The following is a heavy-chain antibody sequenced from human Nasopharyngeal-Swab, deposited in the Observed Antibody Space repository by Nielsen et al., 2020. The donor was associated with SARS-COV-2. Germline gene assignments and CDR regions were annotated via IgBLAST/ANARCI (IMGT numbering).Heavy chain of an antibody. D-gene: IGHD1-26*01. Sequence: ASVKVSCKASGYTFTGYYMHWVRQAPGQGLEWMGWINPNSGGTNYAQKLQGWVTMTRDTSISTAYMELSRLRSDDTAVYYCARAQGGTGKWGNAFDIWGQGTMVTVSS. CDR1: GYTFTGYY. J-gene: IGHJ3*02. CDR3: ARAQGGTGKWGNAFDI. CDR2: INPNSGGT. V-gene: IGHV1-2*04.